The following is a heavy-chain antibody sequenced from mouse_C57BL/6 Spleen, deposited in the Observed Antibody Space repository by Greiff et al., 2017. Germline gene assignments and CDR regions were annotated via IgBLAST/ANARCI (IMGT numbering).Heavy chain of an antibody. CDR2: INPSTGGT. D-gene: IGHD1-1*01. CDR1: GYSFTGYY. Sequence: VQLKQSGPELVKPGASVKISCKASGYSFTGYYMHWVKQSSEKSLEWIGEINPSTGGTSYNQKFKGKATLTVDKSSSTAYMQLKSLTSEDSAVYYCARWNYGLFDYWGQGTTLTVSS. CDR3: ARWNYGLFDY. V-gene: IGHV1-43*01. J-gene: IGHJ2*01.